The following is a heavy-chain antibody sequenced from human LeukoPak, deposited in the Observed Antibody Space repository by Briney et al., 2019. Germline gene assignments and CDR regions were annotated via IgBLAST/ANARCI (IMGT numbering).Heavy chain of an antibody. CDR3: AKGHSSGYYLDAFDI. Sequence: GGSLRLSCAASGFTFSSYAMHWVRQAPGKGLEYVSAISSNGGSTYYANSVKGRFTISRDNSKNTLYLQMGSLRAEDMAVYYCAKGHSSGYYLDAFDIWGQGTMVTVSS. J-gene: IGHJ3*02. CDR1: GFTFSSYA. CDR2: ISSNGGST. V-gene: IGHV3-64*01. D-gene: IGHD3-22*01.